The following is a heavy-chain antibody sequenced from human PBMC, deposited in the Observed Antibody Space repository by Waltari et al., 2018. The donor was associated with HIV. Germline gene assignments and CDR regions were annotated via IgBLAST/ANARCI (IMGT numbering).Heavy chain of an antibody. CDR1: GYSFTTSW. Sequence: EVQLVQSGAQVKKPGESLKISCKASGYSFTTSWIGWVRQLPGKGLAWLGIIYPGDSETRYSPSFQGQVTISAGTSISTAELQSSSLQASDTAMYYCTKGMYANAAYFGYWGQGTLVTVSS. J-gene: IGHJ4*02. V-gene: IGHV5-51*03. CDR3: TKGMYANAAYFGY. CDR2: IYPGDSET. D-gene: IGHD2-8*01.